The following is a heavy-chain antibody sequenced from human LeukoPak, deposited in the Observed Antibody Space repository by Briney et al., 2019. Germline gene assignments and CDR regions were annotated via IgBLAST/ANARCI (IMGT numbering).Heavy chain of an antibody. CDR3: ARGGIAARPGP. D-gene: IGHD6-6*01. CDR2: ISGSRSYM. CDR1: GFTFSSYT. V-gene: IGHV3-21*06. Sequence: GGSLRLSCAGSGFTFSSYTMNWVRQAPGKGLEWVSSISGSRSYMYYADSVKGRFTISRDNAKNSLYLQMNSLRVEDTAVYYCARGGIAARPGPWGQGTLVTVSS. J-gene: IGHJ5*02.